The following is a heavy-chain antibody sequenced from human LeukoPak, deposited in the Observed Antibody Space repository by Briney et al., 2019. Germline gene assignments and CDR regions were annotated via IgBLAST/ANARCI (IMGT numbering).Heavy chain of an antibody. D-gene: IGHD2-8*02. CDR2: ISGNGGST. Sequence: GGSLRLSFAASGFTFISYAMSSVRQAPGKGLEWGSAISGNGGSTYYADSLKGRFTISKDNSGNTLYLQLNSLRAEYTAVYYCAKQDIVLIPSTFFFKTEFDFWGQGPLVTVSS. V-gene: IGHV3-23*01. CDR1: GFTFISYA. J-gene: IGHJ4*02. CDR3: AKQDIVLIPSTFFFKTEFDF.